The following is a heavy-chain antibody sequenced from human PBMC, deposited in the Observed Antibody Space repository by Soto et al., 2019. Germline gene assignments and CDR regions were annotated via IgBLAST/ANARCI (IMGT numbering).Heavy chain of an antibody. V-gene: IGHV4-34*01. CDR1: GESLSDHY. Sequence: PSETLSLTCSLYGESLSDHYWSWVRQPPGKGLEWIGKVRHGGNTNYNPSLKSLVTISVEASKTQFSLNLSSVTAADTAVYYCARLSKWLQLKYFDYWGQGALVTVSS. CDR3: ARLSKWLQLKYFDY. CDR2: VRHGGNT. D-gene: IGHD5-12*01. J-gene: IGHJ4*02.